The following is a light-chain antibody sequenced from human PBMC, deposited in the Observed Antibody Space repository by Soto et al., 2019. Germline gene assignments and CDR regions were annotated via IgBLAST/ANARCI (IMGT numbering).Light chain of an antibody. J-gene: IGKJ1*01. CDR1: QTVSNF. V-gene: IGKV3-11*01. Sequence: EIVLTQSPVTLSLSPGERATLSCRASQTVSNFLAWYQQKPGQAPRLLISDASNRATGIPGRFSGIGSGTDFSLTISSLEPEDFAVYYCQQRSNWPWTFGRGTKVEIK. CDR3: QQRSNWPWT. CDR2: DAS.